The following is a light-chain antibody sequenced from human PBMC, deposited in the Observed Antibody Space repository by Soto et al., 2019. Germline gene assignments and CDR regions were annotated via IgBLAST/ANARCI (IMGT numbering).Light chain of an antibody. CDR1: QSISSSY. J-gene: IGKJ1*01. Sequence: IVLTQSPGTLSLSPGESASLSCRASQSISSSYLAWYQQKPGQAPRLLIYGASNRATAIPDRFSGSGSGTDFTLTISRLEPEDFAVYYCQQSEDSPGTFGQGTKVDIK. V-gene: IGKV3-20*01. CDR2: GAS. CDR3: QQSEDSPGT.